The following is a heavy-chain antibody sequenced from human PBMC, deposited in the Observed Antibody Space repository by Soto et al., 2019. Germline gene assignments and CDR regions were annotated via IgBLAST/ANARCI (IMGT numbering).Heavy chain of an antibody. V-gene: IGHV3-9*01. D-gene: IGHD3-10*01. CDR2: ISWKSGGT. J-gene: IGHJ3*02. Sequence: PGGSLRLSCAASGFTFHDYAMHWVRQAPGKGLEWVSGISWKSGGTGYADSVKGRFTISRDNAKNSLYLQMNSLRPEDTALYYCAKDSAAYVFDAFDIWGQGTMVTVSS. CDR3: AKDSAAYVFDAFDI. CDR1: GFTFHDYA.